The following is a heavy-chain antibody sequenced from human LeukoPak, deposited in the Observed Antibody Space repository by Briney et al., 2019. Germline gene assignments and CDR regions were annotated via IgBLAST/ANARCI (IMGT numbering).Heavy chain of an antibody. D-gene: IGHD3-16*01. Sequence: GGSLRLSCAASGFTFSNYAMSWVRQAPGKGLEWVSAINDSGGSTYYADSVKGRFTISRDNSKNTLYLQMNSLRAEDTAVYYCAKDDAWGRYKDWGQGTLVTVSS. V-gene: IGHV3-23*01. J-gene: IGHJ1*01. CDR1: GFTFSNYA. CDR2: INDSGGST. CDR3: AKDDAWGRYKD.